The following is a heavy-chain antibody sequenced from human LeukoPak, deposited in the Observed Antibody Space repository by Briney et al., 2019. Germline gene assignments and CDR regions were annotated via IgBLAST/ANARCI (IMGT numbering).Heavy chain of an antibody. CDR1: GYTFTNYG. J-gene: IGHJ6*02. CDR2: ISAYNGNT. D-gene: IGHD6-19*01. CDR3: ARDRVAGSFSYYGMDV. V-gene: IGHV1-18*01. Sequence: ASVKVSCKASGYTFTNYGISWVRQAPGQGLEWMGWISAYNGNTNYAQKLQSRVTMTTDTSTSTAYMELRSLRSDDTAVYFCARDRVAGSFSYYGMDVWGQGTTVTVSS.